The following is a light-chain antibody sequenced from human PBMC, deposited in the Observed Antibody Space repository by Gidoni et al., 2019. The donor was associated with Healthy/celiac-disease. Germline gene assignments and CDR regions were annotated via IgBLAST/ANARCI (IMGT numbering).Light chain of an antibody. CDR1: QSLLHSNVYKH. CDR2: WGS. V-gene: IGKV2-28*01. Sequence: IVMTQSPLSLPVTPGEPASISCRASQSLLHSNVYKHLEWYLQKPGQAPQLLIYWGSNRASGVPDRFSCSGSCTDFTLKISRVEAEDVGVYYCMQALQTPWTFGQGTKVEIK. J-gene: IGKJ1*01. CDR3: MQALQTPWT.